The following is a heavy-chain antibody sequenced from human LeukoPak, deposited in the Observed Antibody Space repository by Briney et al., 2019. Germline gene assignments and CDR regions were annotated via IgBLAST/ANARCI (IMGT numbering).Heavy chain of an antibody. J-gene: IGHJ4*02. D-gene: IGHD2/OR15-2a*01. V-gene: IGHV3-43*02. Sequence: PGGSLRLSCAASGFTFSSYWMHWVRQGPWKGLEWVSAISGDGRGTYYADSVKGRFTISRDNSKNSLFLQMNSLRTEDTALYYCAKRGNRGYFDYWGQGTLVTVSS. CDR2: ISGDGRGT. CDR1: GFTFSSYW. CDR3: AKRGNRGYFDY.